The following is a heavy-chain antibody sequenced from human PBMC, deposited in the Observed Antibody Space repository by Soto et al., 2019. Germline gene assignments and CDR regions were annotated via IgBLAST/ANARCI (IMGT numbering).Heavy chain of an antibody. CDR3: AKDWGGIVVVPAAMFWFDP. CDR2: ISGSGGST. J-gene: IGHJ5*02. Sequence: GGSLRLSCAASGFTFSSYAMSWVCQAPGKGLEWVSAISGSGGSTYYADSVKGRFTISRDNSKNTLYLQMNSLRAEDTAVYYCAKDWGGIVVVPAAMFWFDPWGQGTLVTVSS. CDR1: GFTFSSYA. V-gene: IGHV3-23*01. D-gene: IGHD2-2*01.